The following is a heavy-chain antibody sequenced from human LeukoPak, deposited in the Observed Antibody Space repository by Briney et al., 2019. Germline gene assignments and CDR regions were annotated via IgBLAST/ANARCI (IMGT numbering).Heavy chain of an antibody. CDR3: ARAEVRLPSIVVVPAAPPHDAFDI. J-gene: IGHJ3*02. V-gene: IGHV1-46*01. CDR2: INPSGGST. CDR1: GYTFTSYY. Sequence: ASVTASCKASGYTFTSYYMHWVRQAPGQGLEWMGIINPSGGSTSYAQKFQGRVTMTRDTSTSTVYMELSSLRSEDTAVYYCARAEVRLPSIVVVPAAPPHDAFDIWGQGTMVTVSS. D-gene: IGHD2-2*01.